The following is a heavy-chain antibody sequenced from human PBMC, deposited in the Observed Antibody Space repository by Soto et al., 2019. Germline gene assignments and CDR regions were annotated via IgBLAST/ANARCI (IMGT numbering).Heavy chain of an antibody. D-gene: IGHD5-18*01. CDR1: GFTFSSYA. V-gene: IGHV3-30-3*01. Sequence: VQLLESGGGLVQPGGSLRLSCAASGFTFSSYAMHWVRQAPGKGLEWVAVISYDGSNKYYADSVKGRFTISRDNSKNTLYLQMNSLRAEDTAVYYCARDLEDTAMVFDYWGQGTLVTVSS. CDR3: ARDLEDTAMVFDY. CDR2: ISYDGSNK. J-gene: IGHJ4*02.